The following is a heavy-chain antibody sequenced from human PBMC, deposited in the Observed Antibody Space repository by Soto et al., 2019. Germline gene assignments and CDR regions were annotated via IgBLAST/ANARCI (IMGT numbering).Heavy chain of an antibody. V-gene: IGHV3-11*01. Sequence: GGSLRLSCETSGFTFGDYYMSWIRQAPGRGLEWVSLISSTGTTIYYADSVKGRFTISRDNVRSTLFLMMNNLRSEDTAVYYCARDPRCVDLNYYFDSWGQGTLVTVSS. D-gene: IGHD4-17*01. CDR2: ISSTGTTI. CDR3: ARDPRCVDLNYYFDS. J-gene: IGHJ4*02. CDR1: GFTFGDYY.